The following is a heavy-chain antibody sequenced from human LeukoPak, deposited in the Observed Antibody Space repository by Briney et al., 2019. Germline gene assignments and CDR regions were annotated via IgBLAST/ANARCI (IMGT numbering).Heavy chain of an antibody. D-gene: IGHD3-10*01. J-gene: IGHJ6*03. V-gene: IGHV1-69*02. Sequence: SVKVSCKASGGTFSSYTISWVRQAPGQGLEWMGRIIPILGIANYAQKFQGRVTITADKSTSTAYMELSSLRSEDTAVYYCARVHGGGAYYMDVWGKGTTVIVSS. CDR3: ARVHGGGAYYMDV. CDR1: GGTFSSYT. CDR2: IIPILGIA.